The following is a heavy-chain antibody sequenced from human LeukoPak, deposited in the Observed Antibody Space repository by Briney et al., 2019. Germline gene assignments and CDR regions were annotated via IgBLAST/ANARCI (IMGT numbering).Heavy chain of an antibody. D-gene: IGHD6-19*01. Sequence: PSETLSLTCTVSGGSISSYYWSWIRQPPGKGLEWIGYIYYSGSTNYNLSLKSRVTISVDTSKNQFSLKLSSVTAADTAVYYCARVGPSSPRYYYYGMDVWGQGTTVTVSS. CDR2: IYYSGST. CDR1: GGSISSYY. CDR3: ARVGPSSPRYYYYGMDV. J-gene: IGHJ6*02. V-gene: IGHV4-59*08.